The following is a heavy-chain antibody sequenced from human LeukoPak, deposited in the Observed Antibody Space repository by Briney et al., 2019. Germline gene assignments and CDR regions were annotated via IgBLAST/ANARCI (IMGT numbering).Heavy chain of an antibody. CDR3: ARTRQYSGYGSGSYFDY. Sequence: SETLSLTCTVSGGSISSYYWSWIRQPAGQGLEWIGRIYTSGSTNYNPSLKSRVTMSVDTSKNQFSLKLSSVTAADTAVYYCARTRQYSGYGSGSYFDYWGQGTLVTVSS. CDR2: IYTSGST. CDR1: GGSISSYY. J-gene: IGHJ4*02. D-gene: IGHD3-10*01. V-gene: IGHV4-4*07.